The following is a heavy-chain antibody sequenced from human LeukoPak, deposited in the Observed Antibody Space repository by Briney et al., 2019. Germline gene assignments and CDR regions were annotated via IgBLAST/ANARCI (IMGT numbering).Heavy chain of an antibody. CDR3: ARDLLVRGVIILTDYYYYGMDV. CDR1: GYTFTSYA. D-gene: IGHD3-10*01. V-gene: IGHV1-3*01. CDR2: INAGNGNT. J-gene: IGHJ6*02. Sequence: ASVKVSCKASGYTFTSYAMHWVRQAPGQRLEWMGWINAGNGNTKYSQKFQGRVTITRDTSASTAYMELSSLRSEDTAVYYCARDLLVRGVIILTDYYYYGMDVWGQGTTVTVSS.